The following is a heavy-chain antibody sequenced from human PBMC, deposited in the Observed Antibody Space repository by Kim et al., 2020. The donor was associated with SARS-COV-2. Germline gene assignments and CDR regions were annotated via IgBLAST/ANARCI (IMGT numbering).Heavy chain of an antibody. V-gene: IGHV1-69*13. CDR1: GGTFSSYA. J-gene: IGHJ6*02. CDR3: ARQGEGDIVVVPAAKGGKKGKRKLNYYYYYGMDV. D-gene: IGHD2-2*01. CDR2: IIPIFGTA. Sequence: SVKVSCKASGGTFSSYAISWVRQAPGQGLEWMGGIIPIFGTANYAQKFQGRVTITADESTSTAYMELSSLGSEDTAVYYCARQGEGDIVVVPAAKGGKKGKRKLNYYYYYGMDVWGQGTTVTVSS.